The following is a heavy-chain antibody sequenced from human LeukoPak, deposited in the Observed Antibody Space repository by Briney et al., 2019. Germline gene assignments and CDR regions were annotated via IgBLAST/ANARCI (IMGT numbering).Heavy chain of an antibody. D-gene: IGHD4-17*01. CDR3: AEGSNYGYSSF. CDR1: GFTFSSYW. J-gene: IGHJ4*02. Sequence: GGSLRLSCAASGFTFSSYWMSWVRQAPGRGLEWVANIKQDGSEKYYVDSVKGRFTISRDNAKKSLYLQMNSLRGEDTAIYYCAEGSNYGYSSFWGQGTLLTVSS. CDR2: IKQDGSEK. V-gene: IGHV3-7*01.